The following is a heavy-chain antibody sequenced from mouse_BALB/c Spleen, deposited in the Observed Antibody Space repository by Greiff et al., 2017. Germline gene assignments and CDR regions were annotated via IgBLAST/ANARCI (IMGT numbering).Heavy chain of an antibody. V-gene: IGHV5-6-5*01. D-gene: IGHD6-5*01. CDR3: ARAYPPSYAMDY. Sequence: EVQLVESGGGLVKPGGSLKLSCAASGFTFSSYAMSWVRQTPEKRLEWVASISSGGSTYYPDSVKGRFTISRDNARNILYLQMSSLRSEDTAMYYCARAYPPSYAMDYWGQGTSVTVSS. CDR2: ISSGGST. J-gene: IGHJ4*01. CDR1: GFTFSSYA.